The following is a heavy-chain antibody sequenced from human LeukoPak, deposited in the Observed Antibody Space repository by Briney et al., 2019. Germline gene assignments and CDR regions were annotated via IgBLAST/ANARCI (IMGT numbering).Heavy chain of an antibody. J-gene: IGHJ3*02. CDR2: IYYSGST. V-gene: IGHV4-59*01. CDR3: ARVIVVAAAGDAFDI. Sequence: PSETLSLTCTVSGGSISSYYWSWIRQPPGKGLEWVGYIYYSGSTNYNPSLKSRVTISVDTSKNQYSLKLSSVTAADTAGYYCARVIVVAAAGDAFDIWGQGTMVTVSS. D-gene: IGHD6-13*01. CDR1: GGSISSYY.